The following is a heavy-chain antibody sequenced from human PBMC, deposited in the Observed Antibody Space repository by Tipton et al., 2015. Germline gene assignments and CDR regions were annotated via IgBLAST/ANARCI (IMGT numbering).Heavy chain of an antibody. CDR2: IQYSGGT. V-gene: IGHV4-59*01. Sequence: TLSLTCSVSSDSISKYYWSWIRQPPGKELQWIGYIQYSGGTNYNPSLESRVIMSVDTSKTQFSLEMRSVTATDTAVYYCARARGRHGGLFDSWCQVTLVTVSS. J-gene: IGHJ4*02. CDR3: ARARGRHGGLFDS. CDR1: SDSISKYY. D-gene: IGHD4-23*01.